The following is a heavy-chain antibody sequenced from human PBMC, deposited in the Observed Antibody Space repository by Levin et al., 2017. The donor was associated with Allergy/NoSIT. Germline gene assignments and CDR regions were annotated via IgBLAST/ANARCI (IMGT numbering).Heavy chain of an antibody. CDR3: ARDESG. J-gene: IGHJ3*01. CDR2: ISYDGSNK. V-gene: IGHV3-30-3*01. CDR1: GFTFSSYA. Sequence: GESLKISCAASGFTFSSYAMHWVRQAPGKGLEWVAVISYDGSNKYYADSVKGRFTISRDNSKNTLYLQMNSLRAEDTAVYYCARDESGWGQGTMVTVSS.